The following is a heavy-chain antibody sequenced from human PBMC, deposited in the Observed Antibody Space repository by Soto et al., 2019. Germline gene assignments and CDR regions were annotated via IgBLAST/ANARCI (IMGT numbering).Heavy chain of an antibody. CDR3: ARGERYYDSSGYSPVDY. D-gene: IGHD3-22*01. J-gene: IGHJ4*02. Sequence: RLSCAASGFTFSSYGMHWVRQAPGKGLEWVAVIWYDGSNKYYADSVKGRFTISRDNSKNTLYLQMNSLRAEDTAVYYCARGERYYDSSGYSPVDYWGQGTLVTVSS. V-gene: IGHV3-33*01. CDR2: IWYDGSNK. CDR1: GFTFSSYG.